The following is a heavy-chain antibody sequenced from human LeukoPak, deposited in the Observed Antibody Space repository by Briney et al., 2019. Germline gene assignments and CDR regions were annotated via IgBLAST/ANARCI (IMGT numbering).Heavy chain of an antibody. CDR3: AKDRHSSGWYGESLDY. CDR1: GFTFSSYG. J-gene: IGHJ4*02. V-gene: IGHV3-30*02. Sequence: GGSLRLSCAASGFTFSSYGMHWVRQAPGKGLEWVAFIRYDGSNKYYADSVKGRFTFSRDNSKNTLYLQMNGLRAEDTAVYYCAKDRHSSGWYGESLDYWGQGTLVTVSS. D-gene: IGHD6-19*01. CDR2: IRYDGSNK.